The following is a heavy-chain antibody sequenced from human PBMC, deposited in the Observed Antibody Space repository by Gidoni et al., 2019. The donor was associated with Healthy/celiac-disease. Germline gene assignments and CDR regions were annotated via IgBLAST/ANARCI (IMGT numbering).Heavy chain of an antibody. Sequence: QLQLQESGPGLVKPSETLSLTCTVSGGSISSSSYYWGGIRQPPGKGLEWIGSFYYSGSTYYNPSLTSRVTISVDTSKNQFSLKLSSVTAADTAVYYCARASDIVVVPAAIFQRSDAFDIWGQGTMVTVSS. CDR1: GGSISSSSYY. D-gene: IGHD2-2*02. J-gene: IGHJ3*02. V-gene: IGHV4-39*07. CDR3: ARASDIVVVPAAIFQRSDAFDI. CDR2: FYYSGST.